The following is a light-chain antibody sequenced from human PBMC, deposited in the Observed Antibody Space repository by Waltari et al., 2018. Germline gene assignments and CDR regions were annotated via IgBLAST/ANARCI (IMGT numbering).Light chain of an antibody. Sequence: DIQMTQSPSSLSASVGDRVTITCRASQNIINYLNWYQQIPGKAPKILIYTASSLKNGVPSRFSGSGSGTYFTLTISSLQPEDFATYYCQQSYNLPRTFGQGTKVEIK. CDR1: QNIINY. J-gene: IGKJ1*01. CDR3: QQSYNLPRT. CDR2: TAS. V-gene: IGKV1-39*01.